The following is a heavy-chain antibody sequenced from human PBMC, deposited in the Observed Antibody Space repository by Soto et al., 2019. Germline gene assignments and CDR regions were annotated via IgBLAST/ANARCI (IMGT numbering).Heavy chain of an antibody. Sequence: GGSLRLSCAASGFTFSSYAMHWVRQAPGEGLEWLAVISFDGNNKYYADSVKGRFTISRDNSKNTLYLQMNSLRAEDTAVYYCARDLGSSGYSYSDYWGQGTLVTVSS. V-gene: IGHV3-30-3*01. CDR2: ISFDGNNK. J-gene: IGHJ4*02. D-gene: IGHD3-22*01. CDR1: GFTFSSYA. CDR3: ARDLGSSGYSYSDY.